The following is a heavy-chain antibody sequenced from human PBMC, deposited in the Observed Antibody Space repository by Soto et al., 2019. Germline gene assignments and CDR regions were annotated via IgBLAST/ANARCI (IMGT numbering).Heavy chain of an antibody. D-gene: IGHD3-22*01. J-gene: IGHJ6*02. Sequence: QVQLVQSGAEVKKPGSSVKVSCKASGGTFSSYAISWVRQAPGQGLEWMGGIIPIFGTATYAQKFQGRVTYTREESTSTAYKELRGLRSKDTAVYCWARMRGDCSGYWPATRMDVWGQGTTVT. CDR3: ARMRGDCSGYWPATRMDV. CDR2: IIPIFGTA. CDR1: GGTFSSYA. V-gene: IGHV1-69*01.